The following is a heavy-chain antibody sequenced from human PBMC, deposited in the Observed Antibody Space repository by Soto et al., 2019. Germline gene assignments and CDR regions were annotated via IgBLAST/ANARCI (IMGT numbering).Heavy chain of an antibody. CDR3: ARVGYSYGYGFYYYYGMDV. CDR2: IYYSGST. J-gene: IGHJ6*02. V-gene: IGHV4-30-4*01. Sequence: NPSETLSLTCTVSGGSISSGDYYWSWIRQPPGKGLEWIGYIYYSGSTYYNPSLKSRVTISVDTSKNQFSLKLSSVTAADTAVYYCARVGYSYGYGFYYYYGMDVWGQGTTVTVSS. CDR1: GGSISSGDYY. D-gene: IGHD5-18*01.